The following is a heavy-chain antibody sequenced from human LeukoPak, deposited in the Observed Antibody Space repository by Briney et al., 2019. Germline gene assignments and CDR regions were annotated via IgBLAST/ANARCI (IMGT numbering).Heavy chain of an antibody. CDR2: ISWNSGNM. CDR1: GFTFDDYA. Sequence: GGSLRLSCAASGFTFDDYAMYWVRQAPGKGLEWVSSISWNSGNMYYVDSVKGRFIISRDNAKNSLSLQMNSLIPEDTALYYCAKGPGLGAGKRYLDLWGRGTLVIVSS. J-gene: IGHJ2*01. D-gene: IGHD6-13*01. CDR3: AKGPGLGAGKRYLDL. V-gene: IGHV3-9*01.